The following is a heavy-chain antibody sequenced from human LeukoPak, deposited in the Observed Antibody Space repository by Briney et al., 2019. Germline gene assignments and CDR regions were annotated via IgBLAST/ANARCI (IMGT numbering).Heavy chain of an antibody. J-gene: IGHJ6*04. CDR3: AKDLLSNIVVVPVVMDV. CDR2: ISSNGGST. D-gene: IGHD2-2*01. Sequence: PGGSLRLSCAASGFTFSSYAMHWVRQAPGKGLEYVSAISSNGGSTYYANSVKGRFTISRDNSKNTLYLQMNRLRAEDTAVYYCAKDLLSNIVVVPVVMDVWGKGTTVTVSS. CDR1: GFTFSSYA. V-gene: IGHV3-64*01.